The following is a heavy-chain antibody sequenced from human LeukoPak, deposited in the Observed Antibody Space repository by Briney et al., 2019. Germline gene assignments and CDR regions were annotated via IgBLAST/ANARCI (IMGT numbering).Heavy chain of an antibody. J-gene: IGHJ4*02. CDR3: ARDRRRWLQLAHYYFDY. D-gene: IGHD5-24*01. CDR2: IKQDGSEK. V-gene: IGHV3-7*01. CDR1: GFTFSSYW. Sequence: GGSLRLSCAASGFTFSSYWMSWVRQAPGKGLEWVANIKQDGSEKYYVDSVKGRFTISRDNAKNSLYLQMNSLRAEDTAVYYCARDRRRWLQLAHYYFDYWGQGTLVTVSS.